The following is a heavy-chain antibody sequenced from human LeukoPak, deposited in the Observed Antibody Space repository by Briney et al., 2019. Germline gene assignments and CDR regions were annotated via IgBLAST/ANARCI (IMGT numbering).Heavy chain of an antibody. CDR3: ARSSRGYYGSGSYTDY. CDR2: IYNSGST. V-gene: IGHV4-38-2*02. J-gene: IGHJ4*02. CDR1: GYSISSGYY. Sequence: KPSETLSLTCTVSGYSISSGYYWGWIRQSPGKGLEWIGSIYNSGSTYYNPSLKSRITISVDTSKNQFSLKLSSVTAADTAVYYCARSSRGYYGSGSYTDYWGQGTLVTVSS. D-gene: IGHD3-10*01.